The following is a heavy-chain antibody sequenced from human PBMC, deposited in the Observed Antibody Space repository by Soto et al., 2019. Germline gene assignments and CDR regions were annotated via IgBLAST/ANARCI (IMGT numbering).Heavy chain of an antibody. Sequence: PGGSLRLSCAASGFTFTNYGMSWIRQAPGKGLEWVSYISGSSSTTYYADSVKGRFTISRDNAENSLYLQMNSLRAEDTAVYYCATGYYASGSYYAYYSYFWGQGSQVTVSS. D-gene: IGHD3-10*01. CDR3: ATGYYASGSYYAYYSYF. CDR1: GFTFTNYG. J-gene: IGHJ4*02. CDR2: ISGSSSTT. V-gene: IGHV3-48*01.